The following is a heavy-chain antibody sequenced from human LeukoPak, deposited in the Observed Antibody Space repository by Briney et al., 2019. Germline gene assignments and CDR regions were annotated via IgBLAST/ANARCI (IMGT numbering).Heavy chain of an antibody. V-gene: IGHV1-46*01. D-gene: IGHD3-22*01. CDR3: ARGRSYYDSSGRPPDY. Sequence: GASVKVSCKASGYTFTSYYMHWVRQAPGQGLEWMGLINPSGGSTSYAQKFQGRVTMTRDTSTSTVYMELSSLRSEDTAVYYCARGRSYYDSSGRPPDYWGQGTLVTVSS. CDR2: INPSGGST. CDR1: GYTFTSYY. J-gene: IGHJ4*02.